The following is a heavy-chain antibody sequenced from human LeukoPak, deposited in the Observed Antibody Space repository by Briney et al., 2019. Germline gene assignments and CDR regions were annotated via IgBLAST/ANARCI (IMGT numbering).Heavy chain of an antibody. CDR2: ISSSSYI. Sequence: GSLRLSCAASGFTFSSYSMNWVRQAPGKGLEWVSSISSSSYIYYADSVKGRFTISRDNAKDSLYLQMNSLRAEDTAVYYCARRIAAAGTSWYFDLWGRGTLVTVSS. CDR1: GFTFSSYS. J-gene: IGHJ2*01. V-gene: IGHV3-21*01. D-gene: IGHD6-13*01. CDR3: ARRIAAAGTSWYFDL.